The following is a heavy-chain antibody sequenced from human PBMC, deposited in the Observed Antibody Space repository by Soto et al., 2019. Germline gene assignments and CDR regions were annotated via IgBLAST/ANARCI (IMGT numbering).Heavy chain of an antibody. Sequence: GGSLRLSCAASGFTFSSYAMSWVRQAPGKGLEWVSAISGSGGSTYYADSVKGRFTISRDNSKNTLYLQMNSLRAEDTAVYYCAKERRIGSSWYVGYFDYWGQGTLVTVSS. CDR2: ISGSGGST. V-gene: IGHV3-23*01. J-gene: IGHJ4*02. CDR3: AKERRIGSSWYVGYFDY. CDR1: GFTFSSYA. D-gene: IGHD6-13*01.